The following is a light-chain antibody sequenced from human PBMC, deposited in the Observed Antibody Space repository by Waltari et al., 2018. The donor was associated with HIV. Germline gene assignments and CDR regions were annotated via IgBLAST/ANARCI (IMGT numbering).Light chain of an antibody. CDR1: NNGSNS. V-gene: IGLV3-21*04. CDR3: QVWDSSSDAYV. CDR2: YDS. J-gene: IGLJ1*01. Sequence: SYVLAPPPSVSVAPGQTARITCGGNNNGSNSVHWYQQKPGQAPVVVIYYDSDRPSGIPERFSGSNSGNTATLTISRVEAGDEADYYCQVWDSSSDAYVFGTGTKVTVL.